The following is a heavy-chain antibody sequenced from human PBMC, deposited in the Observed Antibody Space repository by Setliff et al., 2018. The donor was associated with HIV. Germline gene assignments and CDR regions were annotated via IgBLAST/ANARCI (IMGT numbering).Heavy chain of an antibody. CDR3: ARGRKARWPNTRTSCYFDY. CDR1: GASVNYNT. V-gene: IGHV4-59*02. CDR2: IYNSVTT. J-gene: IGHJ4*02. Sequence: SETLSLTCSVSGASVNYNTWSWIRQAPGKGLQWIGFIYNSVTTNYNPSLKSRATISVDTSKSQFSLKLSSVTAADTAVYYCARGRKARWPNTRTSCYFDYWGQGTLVTV. D-gene: IGHD2-2*01.